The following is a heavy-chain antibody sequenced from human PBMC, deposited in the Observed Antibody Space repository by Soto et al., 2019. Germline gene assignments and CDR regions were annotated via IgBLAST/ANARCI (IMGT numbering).Heavy chain of an antibody. CDR2: IYHSGST. J-gene: IGHJ4*02. Sequence: QVPLQESGPRLVTPSGTLSPTCTVSSGPISTANWWRWVRQPPGRGMAWIGEIYHSGSTKYNLSLTSRVTPSVSTSKNQCALRLSSVTAADPATYYCTRRGGGVVLAATTPFDYWGQGNLVTVSS. CDR1: SGPISTANW. D-gene: IGHD2-15*01. CDR3: TRRGGGVVLAATTPFDY. V-gene: IGHV4-4*02.